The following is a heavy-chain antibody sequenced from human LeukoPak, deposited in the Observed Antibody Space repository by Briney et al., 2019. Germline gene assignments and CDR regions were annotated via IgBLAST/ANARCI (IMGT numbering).Heavy chain of an antibody. J-gene: IGHJ4*02. D-gene: IGHD5-18*01. CDR1: GFTFSSFW. CDR2: IKEDGSDK. Sequence: GGSLRLSCAASGFTFSSFWMIWVRQAPGKGLEWVANIKEDGSDKYYVDSVKGRFTISRDNAKNSLYLQMNSLRAEDTAVYYCARDLGYTYGSYWGQGTLVTVSS. CDR3: ARDLGYTYGSY. V-gene: IGHV3-7*01.